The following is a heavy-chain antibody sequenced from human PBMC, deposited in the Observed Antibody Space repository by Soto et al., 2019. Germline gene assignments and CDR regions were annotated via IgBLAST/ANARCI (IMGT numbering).Heavy chain of an antibody. CDR2: IGTAGDT. CDR3: ARSTTVTWYFDL. J-gene: IGHJ2*01. D-gene: IGHD4-17*01. V-gene: IGHV3-13*04. Sequence: EVQLVESGGGLVQPGGSLRLSCAASGFTFSSYDMHWVRQATGKDLEWVSAIGTAGDTYYPGSVKGRFTISRENAKNSLYLKRNSLRAGDTAVYYCARSTTVTWYFDLWGRGTLVTVSS. CDR1: GFTFSSYD.